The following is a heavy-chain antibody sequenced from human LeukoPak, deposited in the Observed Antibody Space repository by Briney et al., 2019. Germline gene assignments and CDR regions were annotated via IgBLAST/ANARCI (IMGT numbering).Heavy chain of an antibody. V-gene: IGHV3-21*01. CDR1: GFTFSSYS. Sequence: GGSLRLSCAASGFTFSSYSMNWVRQAPGKGLGWVSSISSSSSYIYYADSVKGRFTISRDNAKNSLYLQMNSLRAEDTAVYYCARDATYYYDSSGYRPDFDYWGQGTLVTVSS. J-gene: IGHJ4*02. CDR2: ISSSSSYI. D-gene: IGHD3-22*01. CDR3: ARDATYYYDSSGYRPDFDY.